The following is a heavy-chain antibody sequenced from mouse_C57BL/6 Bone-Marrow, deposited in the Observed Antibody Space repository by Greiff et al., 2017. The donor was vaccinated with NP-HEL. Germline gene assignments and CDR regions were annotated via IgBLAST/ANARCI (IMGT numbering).Heavy chain of an antibody. D-gene: IGHD1-1*01. CDR1: GYTFTSYG. J-gene: IGHJ4*01. Sequence: VQLQQSGAELARPGASVKLSCKASGYTFTSYGISWVKQRTGQGLEWIGEIYPRSGNTYYNEKFKGKATLTADKSSSTAYMELRSLTSEDSAVYFCASQDKLTTVVATDYAMDYWGQGTSVTVSS. CDR2: IYPRSGNT. V-gene: IGHV1-81*01. CDR3: ASQDKLTTVVATDYAMDY.